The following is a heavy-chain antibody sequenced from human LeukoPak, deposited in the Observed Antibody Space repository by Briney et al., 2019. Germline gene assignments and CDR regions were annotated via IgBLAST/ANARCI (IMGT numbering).Heavy chain of an antibody. V-gene: IGHV1-69*13. D-gene: IGHD3-9*01. CDR2: IIPIFGTA. Sequence: GASVKVSCKASGGTFGSYAISWVRQAPGQGLEWMGGIIPIFGTANYAQKFQGRVTITADESTSTAYMELSSLRSEDTAVYYCARGGDILTGYYTGGDYWGQGTLVTVSS. CDR3: ARGGDILTGYYTGGDY. J-gene: IGHJ4*02. CDR1: GGTFGSYA.